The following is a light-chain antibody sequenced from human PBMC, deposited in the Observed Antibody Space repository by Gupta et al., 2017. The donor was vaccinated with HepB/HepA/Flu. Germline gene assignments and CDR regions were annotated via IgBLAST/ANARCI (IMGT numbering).Light chain of an antibody. CDR1: QGIRKD. V-gene: IGKV1-17*01. J-gene: IGKJ2*01. CDR2: GAS. Sequence: DIQMTQSPSSLSASVGDRVTITCRASQGIRKDLSWYQQKPGKAPKRLIYGASSLQSGVPSRFSGSGSGTEFTLTISSLQPEDFATYYCLQHNSYPHTAGQGTKLEIK. CDR3: LQHNSYPHT.